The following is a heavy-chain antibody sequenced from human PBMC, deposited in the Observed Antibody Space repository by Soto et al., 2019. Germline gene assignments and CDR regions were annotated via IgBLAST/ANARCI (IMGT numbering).Heavy chain of an antibody. D-gene: IGHD6-6*01. V-gene: IGHV1-69*06. CDR3: ASGVSPYYSYGMYV. CDR2: ISPIFGTA. J-gene: IGHJ6*02. CDR1: GGTFSSYA. Sequence: QVQLVQSGAEVKKPGSSVTVSCKASGGTFSSYAISWVRQAPGQGLEWMGGISPIFGTANYAQQFQGRVTITADKSTSTAYMELRSLRSEDTAVYYCASGVSPYYSYGMYVWGQGTTVTVSS.